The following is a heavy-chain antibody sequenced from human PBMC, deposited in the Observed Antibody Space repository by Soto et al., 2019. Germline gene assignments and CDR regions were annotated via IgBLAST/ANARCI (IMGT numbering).Heavy chain of an antibody. CDR1: GGSISSSSYY. J-gene: IGHJ3*02. V-gene: IGHV4-39*01. CDR2: IYYSGST. Sequence: SETLSLTCTVSGGSISSSSYYWGWIRQPPGKGLEWIGSIYYSGSTYYNPSLKSRVTISVDTSKNQFSLKLSSVTAADTAVYYCARLGITMIHNRAFDIWGQGTMVT. D-gene: IGHD3-22*01. CDR3: ARLGITMIHNRAFDI.